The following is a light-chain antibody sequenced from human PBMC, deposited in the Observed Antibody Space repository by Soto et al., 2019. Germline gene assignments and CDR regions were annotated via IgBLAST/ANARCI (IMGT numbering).Light chain of an antibody. Sequence: EIVLTQSPGTLSVSPGERATLSCRASQTISSNYLAWYQQKPGQAPSLLIYGTSSRATGFPDRFSGSGSGTDFTLTIRRLEPEDSAISYCQQYGSWTFGQGTKVEIK. CDR1: QTISSNY. CDR3: QQYGSWT. V-gene: IGKV3-20*01. CDR2: GTS. J-gene: IGKJ1*01.